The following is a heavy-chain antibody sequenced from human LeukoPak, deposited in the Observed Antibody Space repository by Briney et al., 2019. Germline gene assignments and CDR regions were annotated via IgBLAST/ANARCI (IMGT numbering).Heavy chain of an antibody. V-gene: IGHV4-30-4*08. J-gene: IGHJ6*02. D-gene: IGHD3-16*01. Sequence: PSETLSLTCTVSGGSITSGDYYWSWIRQPPGKGLEWIGYIYYSGTTHYNPSLKSRVTISVDTSKNQFSLKLSSVTAADTAVYYCARGHPGLDYYYYGMDVWGQGTTVTVSS. CDR1: GGSITSGDYY. CDR3: ARGHPGLDYYYYGMDV. CDR2: IYYSGTT.